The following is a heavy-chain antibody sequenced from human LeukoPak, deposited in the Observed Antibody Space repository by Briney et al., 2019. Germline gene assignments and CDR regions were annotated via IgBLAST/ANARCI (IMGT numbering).Heavy chain of an antibody. CDR3: ARAFLTTGPFDY. Sequence: GGSLRLSCAASGFTFSSYWMHWVRQAPGKGLVWVSRINSDGSSTSYADSVKGRFTISRDNAKNTLYLQMNSLRAEDTAVYYCARAFLTTGPFDYWAREPWSPSPQ. CDR1: GFTFSSYW. D-gene: IGHD4-17*01. CDR2: INSDGSST. J-gene: IGHJ4*02. V-gene: IGHV3-74*01.